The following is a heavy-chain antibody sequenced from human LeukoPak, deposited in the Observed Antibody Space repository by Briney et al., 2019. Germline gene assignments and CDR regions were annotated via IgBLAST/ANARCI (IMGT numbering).Heavy chain of an antibody. CDR1: GFTFSSYE. Sequence: GGSLRLSCAASGFTFSSYEMNWVRQAPGKGLEWVSYISSSGSTIYYADSVKGRFTISRDNAKNSLYLQMNSLRAEDTAVYYCARDGVMITLGGVTDYYYYYMDVWGKGTTVTISS. CDR3: ARDGVMITLGGVTDYYYYYMDV. D-gene: IGHD3-16*01. J-gene: IGHJ6*03. V-gene: IGHV3-48*03. CDR2: ISSSGSTI.